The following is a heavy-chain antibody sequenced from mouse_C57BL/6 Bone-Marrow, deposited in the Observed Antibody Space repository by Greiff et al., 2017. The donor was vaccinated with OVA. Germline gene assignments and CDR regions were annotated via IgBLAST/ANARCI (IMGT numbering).Heavy chain of an antibody. CDR2: IYPRSGNT. V-gene: IGHV1-81*01. CDR3: AREWDAMDY. Sequence: SGAALARPGASVKLSCKASGYTFTSYGISWVKQRTGQGLEWIGAIYPRSGNTYYHEKFKGKATLTADKSSSTAYMELRSLTSEDSAVYVCAREWDAMDYWGQGTSVTVSS. CDR1: GYTFTSYG. J-gene: IGHJ4*01. D-gene: IGHD1-3*01.